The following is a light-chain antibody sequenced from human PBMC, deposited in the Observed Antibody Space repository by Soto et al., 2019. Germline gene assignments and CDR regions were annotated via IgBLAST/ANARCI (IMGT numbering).Light chain of an antibody. CDR3: QQYYLTQS. Sequence: TQSPESLTVSLGERATINCKSSRSLFFSPARKDFLGWFQKKPGQPPKLVIYWASTRASGVPERFIGRGSATDFTLAITSLLAEDVGVYYCQQYYLTQSFGQGTKVEI. V-gene: IGKV4-1*01. J-gene: IGKJ1*01. CDR1: RSLFFSPARKDF. CDR2: WAS.